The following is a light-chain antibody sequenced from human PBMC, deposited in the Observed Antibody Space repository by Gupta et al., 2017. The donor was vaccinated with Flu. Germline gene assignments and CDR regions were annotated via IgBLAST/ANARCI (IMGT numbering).Light chain of an antibody. Sequence: SITITCTGTSSDVGGYNYVSWSPPHPDKPHHLMIYEVSSRPAGVARRFSGSKSGNTASLTISGLPAEDAADYYCSSYTSSSTLVFGGGTKLTVL. CDR2: EVS. CDR1: SSDVGGYNY. J-gene: IGLJ2*01. V-gene: IGLV2-14*01. CDR3: SSYTSSSTLV.